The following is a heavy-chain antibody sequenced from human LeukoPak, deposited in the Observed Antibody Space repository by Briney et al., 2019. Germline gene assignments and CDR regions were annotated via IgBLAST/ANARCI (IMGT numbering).Heavy chain of an antibody. Sequence: GGSLSLSCAACGFTGSSHYMIWVRQAQGKGWEWVSVIYSGGTTYYADSEKGRFTISRDNSMNTLYLQMNSLRAEDTAVYYCATATYYYDSSGSLRGYYFDYWGQGTLVTVSS. J-gene: IGHJ4*02. D-gene: IGHD3-22*01. CDR2: IYSGGTT. CDR3: ATATYYYDSSGSLRGYYFDY. CDR1: GFTGSSHY. V-gene: IGHV3-53*01.